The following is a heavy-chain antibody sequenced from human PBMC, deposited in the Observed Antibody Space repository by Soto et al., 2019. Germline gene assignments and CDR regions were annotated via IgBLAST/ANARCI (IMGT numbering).Heavy chain of an antibody. CDR2: IIPIFGTA. CDR1: GGTFSSYA. Sequence: SVKVSCKASGGTFSSYAISWVRQAPGQGLEWMGGIIPIFGTADYAQKFQGRVTITADESTSTGNMELSSLRSEDTAVYYCASNYYSSAYFYRGLYYWGQ. V-gene: IGHV1-69*13. D-gene: IGHD3-22*01. CDR3: ASNYYSSAYFYRGLYY. J-gene: IGHJ4*01.